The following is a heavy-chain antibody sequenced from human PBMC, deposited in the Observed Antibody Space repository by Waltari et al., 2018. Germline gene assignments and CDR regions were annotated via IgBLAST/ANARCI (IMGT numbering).Heavy chain of an antibody. V-gene: IGHV4-59*11. D-gene: IGHD6-19*01. Sequence: QVQLQESGPGLVKPSETLSLTCTVPGGSISSHYWSWIRQPPGKGLEWIGYIYYSGSTNYNPSLKSRVTISVDTSKNQFSLKLSSVTAADTAVYYCARYSSGWYRIGYYYYYMDVWGKGTTVTVSS. CDR1: GGSISSHY. CDR2: IYYSGST. CDR3: ARYSSGWYRIGYYYYYMDV. J-gene: IGHJ6*03.